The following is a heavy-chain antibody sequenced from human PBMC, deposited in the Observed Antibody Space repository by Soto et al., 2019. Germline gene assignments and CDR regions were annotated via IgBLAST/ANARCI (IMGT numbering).Heavy chain of an antibody. J-gene: IGHJ4*02. CDR1: GGTFSSYA. V-gene: IGHV1-69*12. CDR2: IIPIFVTA. CDR3: ARGQLGLRLDY. Sequence: QVQLVQSGAEVKKPGSSVKVSCKASGGTFSSYAISWVRQAPGQGLEWMGGIIPIFVTANYAQKYQGRVTITADESTSTAHMELGSLRSEDTAVYDCARGQLGLRLDYWGQGTLVTVSS. D-gene: IGHD5-18*01.